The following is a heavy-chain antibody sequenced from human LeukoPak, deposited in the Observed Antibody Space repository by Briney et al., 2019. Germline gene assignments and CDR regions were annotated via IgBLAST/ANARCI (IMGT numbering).Heavy chain of an antibody. CDR1: GGSISSCGYE. CDR2: IYHSGST. Sequence: SETLSLTCTVSGGSISSCGYEWDWIRQPPGKGVEWIGYIYHSGSTYYNPSLKSRVTISVDRSKNQFSLKLSSVTAADTAVYYCARDEDVGTHEGGAFDIWGQGTMVTVSS. J-gene: IGHJ3*02. CDR3: ARDEDVGTHEGGAFDI. D-gene: IGHD1-14*01. V-gene: IGHV4-30-2*01.